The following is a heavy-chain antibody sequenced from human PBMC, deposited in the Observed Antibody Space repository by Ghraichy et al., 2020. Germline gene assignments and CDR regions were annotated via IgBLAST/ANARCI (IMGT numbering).Heavy chain of an antibody. J-gene: IGHJ4*02. CDR1: GGSISSYY. Sequence: SETLSLTCTVSGGSISSYYWSWIRQPPGKGLEWIGYIYYSGSTNYNPSLKSRVTISADTSKNQFSLKLSSVTAADTAVYYCARGGLYCSSTSCSDFDYWGQGTLVTVSS. CDR2: IYYSGST. V-gene: IGHV4-59*08. D-gene: IGHD2-2*01. CDR3: ARGGLYCSSTSCSDFDY.